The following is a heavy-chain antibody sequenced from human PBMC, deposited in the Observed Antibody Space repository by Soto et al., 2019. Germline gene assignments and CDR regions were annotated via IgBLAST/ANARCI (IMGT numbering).Heavy chain of an antibody. D-gene: IGHD4-4*01. Sequence: QVQLVESGGGVVQPGRSLRLSCAASGFTFSSYAMHWVRQAPGKGLEWVAVISYDGSNKYYADSVKGRFTISRDNSKKXLDLQMNSLSTEDTAVYYCARPLWRDDYNWGYFDLWGRGTLVTVSS. V-gene: IGHV3-30-3*01. J-gene: IGHJ2*01. CDR2: ISYDGSNK. CDR3: ARPLWRDDYNWGYFDL. CDR1: GFTFSSYA.